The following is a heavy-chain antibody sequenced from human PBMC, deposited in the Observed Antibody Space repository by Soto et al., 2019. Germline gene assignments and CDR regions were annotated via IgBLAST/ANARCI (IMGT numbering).Heavy chain of an antibody. Sequence: LSLTCTYSGCSMISYYWSWIRQPPGRGLEWIGFIYYAGSTKYNPSLNSRVTISVDTSKNHFSLTVTSVTAADTAVYYCARRIVATETFEYWGQGTLVTVSS. J-gene: IGHJ4*02. CDR1: GCSMISYY. CDR3: ARRIVATETFEY. D-gene: IGHD5-12*01. CDR2: IYYAGST. V-gene: IGHV4-59*08.